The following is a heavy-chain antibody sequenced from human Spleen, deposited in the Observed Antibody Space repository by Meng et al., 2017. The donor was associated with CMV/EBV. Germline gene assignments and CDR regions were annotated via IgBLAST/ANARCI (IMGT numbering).Heavy chain of an antibody. D-gene: IGHD2-2*01. Sequence: GESLKISCAASGFTFSSYAMNWLRQAPGKGPEWVSYISSRSNTIYYTDSVKGRFTISRDNTKNSLYLQMNSLRAEDTALYYCARSRSTRGYYFDFWGQGTLVTVSS. CDR1: GFTFSSYA. J-gene: IGHJ4*02. CDR2: ISSRSNTI. CDR3: ARSRSTRGYYFDF. V-gene: IGHV3-48*04.